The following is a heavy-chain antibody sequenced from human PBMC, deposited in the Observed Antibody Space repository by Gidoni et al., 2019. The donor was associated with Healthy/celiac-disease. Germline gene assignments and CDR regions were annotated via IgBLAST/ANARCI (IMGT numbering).Heavy chain of an antibody. CDR1: AGSISSSSYY. D-gene: IGHD4-17*01. CDR3: ARDNLNYGGSFDL. CDR2: IYYSGST. V-gene: IGHV4-39*07. J-gene: IGHJ2*01. Sequence: QLQLQESGPGLVKPSETLSLTCTVSAGSISSSSYYWGWIRQPPGKGLEWIGSIYYSGSTYYNPSLKSRVTISVDTSKNQFSLKLSSVTAADTAVYYCARDNLNYGGSFDLWGRGTLVTVSS.